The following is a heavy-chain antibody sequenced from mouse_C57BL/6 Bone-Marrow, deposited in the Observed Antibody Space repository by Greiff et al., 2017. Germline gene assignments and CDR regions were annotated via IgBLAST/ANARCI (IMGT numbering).Heavy chain of an antibody. CDR3: ARRDYYSNFYAMDY. D-gene: IGHD2-5*01. CDR1: GFTFSSYG. Sequence: DVQVVESWGDLVKPGGSLKLSCAASGFTFSSYGMSWVRQTPDKRLEWVATISSGGSYTYYPDSVKGRFTISRDNAKNTLYLQMSSLKSEDTAMYYCARRDYYSNFYAMDYWGQGTSVTVSS. V-gene: IGHV5-6*01. CDR2: ISSGGSYT. J-gene: IGHJ4*01.